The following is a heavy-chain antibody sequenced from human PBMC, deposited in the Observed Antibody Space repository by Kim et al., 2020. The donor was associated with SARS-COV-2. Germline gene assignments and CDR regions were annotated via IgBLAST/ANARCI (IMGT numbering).Heavy chain of an antibody. CDR3: ARETSSSWWFAFDI. D-gene: IGHD6-13*01. J-gene: IGHJ3*02. V-gene: IGHV4-59*01. CDR1: GGSISSYY. Sequence: SETLSLTCTVSGGSISSYYWSWIRQPPGKGLEWIGYIYYSGSTNYNPSLKSRVTISVDTSKNQFSLKLSSVTAADTAVYYCARETSSSWWFAFDIWGQGTMVTVSS. CDR2: IYYSGST.